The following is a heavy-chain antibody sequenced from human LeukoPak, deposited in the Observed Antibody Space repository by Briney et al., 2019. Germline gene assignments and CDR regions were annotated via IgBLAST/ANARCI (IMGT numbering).Heavy chain of an antibody. Sequence: PGESLRLSCAASGFSVSNKYMSWVRQAPGKGLEWVSVVYSSGYTYYADSVQGRLTISRDNSRNTLYLQMNSLRAEDTAVYYCAKTGDSAAGLFVQWGQGTLVTVSS. CDR2: VYSSGYT. CDR1: GFSVSNKY. D-gene: IGHD4-17*01. V-gene: IGHV3-66*02. CDR3: AKTGDSAAGLFVQ. J-gene: IGHJ4*02.